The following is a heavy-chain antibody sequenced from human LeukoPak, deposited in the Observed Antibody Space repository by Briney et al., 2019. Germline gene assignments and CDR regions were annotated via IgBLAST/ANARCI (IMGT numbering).Heavy chain of an antibody. D-gene: IGHD3-9*01. CDR2: IYYSGST. V-gene: IGHV4-39*07. CDR3: AREGQVGVLRYFVRLPGHYYYMDV. CDR1: GVSISSSPYF. J-gene: IGHJ6*03. Sequence: SETLSLTCTVSGVSISSSPYFWGWIRQPPGKGLEWIGSIYYSGSTYYNPSLKSRVTISVDKSKNQFSLNLSSVTAADTAVYYCAREGQVGVLRYFVRLPGHYYYMDVWGKGTTVTVSS.